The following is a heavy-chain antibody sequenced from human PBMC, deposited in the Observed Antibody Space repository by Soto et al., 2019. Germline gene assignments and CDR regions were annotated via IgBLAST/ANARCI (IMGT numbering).Heavy chain of an antibody. V-gene: IGHV3-33*01. CDR2: IWHDGNNK. J-gene: IGHJ6*02. D-gene: IGHD1-26*01. Sequence: LSCAASGFTFSNYGMHWVRQAPGKGLEWVAIIWHDGNNKYYADSVRGRFIISRDNSKNRLYLQMNSLRAEDTAVYYCASDLVGASDSYGLDVWGQGTPVTVSS. CDR3: ASDLVGASDSYGLDV. CDR1: GFTFSNYG.